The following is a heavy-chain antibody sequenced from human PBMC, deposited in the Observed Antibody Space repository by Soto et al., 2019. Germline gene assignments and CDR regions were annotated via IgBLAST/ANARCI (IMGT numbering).Heavy chain of an antibody. CDR3: AKTPWEKYYSSWFDH. J-gene: IGHJ5*02. CDR1: GFTFSSYA. Sequence: QVQLVESGGGVVQPGTSLRLSCAASGFTFSSYAVHWVRQAPGEGLEWVAAMSSDGTNKYYADSVKGRFTISRDNSKNTLYLQMNSLRAEDTAVYYCAKTPWEKYYSSWFDHWGQGTRVTVPS. D-gene: IGHD1-26*01. CDR2: MSSDGTNK. V-gene: IGHV3-30*18.